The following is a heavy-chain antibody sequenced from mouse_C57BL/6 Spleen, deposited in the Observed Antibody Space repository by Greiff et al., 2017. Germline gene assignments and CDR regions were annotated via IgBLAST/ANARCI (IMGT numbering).Heavy chain of an antibody. CDR2: INPGSGGT. D-gene: IGHD3-1*01. CDR1: GYAFTNYL. V-gene: IGHV1-54*01. J-gene: IGHJ3*01. Sequence: VQLQQSGAELVRPGTSVKVSCKASGYAFTNYLIEWVKQRPGQGLEWIGVINPGSGGTNSHEKFKGKATLTADQSSSTAYMPLSSLTSEDSAVXFCARSGLYGAWFAYWGQGTLVTVSA. CDR3: ARSGLYGAWFAY.